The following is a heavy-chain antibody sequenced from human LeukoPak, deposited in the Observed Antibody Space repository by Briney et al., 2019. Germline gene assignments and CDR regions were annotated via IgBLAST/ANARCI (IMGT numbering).Heavy chain of an antibody. Sequence: ASVKVSCKASGYTFTGYYMHWVRQAPGQGLEWVAWVNPNGGGTNYAQQFQGRVTTSSDTSISTAYMELSSLRSDDTAVYYCARSMIVVATRAYGMDVWGQGTTVTVSS. CDR3: ARSMIVVATRAYGMDV. J-gene: IGHJ6*02. CDR2: VNPNGGGT. D-gene: IGHD3-22*01. CDR1: GYTFTGYY. V-gene: IGHV1-2*02.